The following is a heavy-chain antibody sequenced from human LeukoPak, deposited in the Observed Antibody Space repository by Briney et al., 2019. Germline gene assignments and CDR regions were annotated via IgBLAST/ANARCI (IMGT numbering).Heavy chain of an antibody. V-gene: IGHV3-23*01. J-gene: IGHJ3*02. CDR3: AKVYDILTYDAFDI. D-gene: IGHD3-9*01. CDR1: GFTVSSNY. CDR2: ISGSGGST. Sequence: GGSLRLSCAASGFTVSSNYMSWVRQAPGKGLEWVSAISGSGGSTYYADSVKGRFTISRDNSKNTLYLQMNSLRAEDTAVYYCAKVYDILTYDAFDIWGQGTMVTVSS.